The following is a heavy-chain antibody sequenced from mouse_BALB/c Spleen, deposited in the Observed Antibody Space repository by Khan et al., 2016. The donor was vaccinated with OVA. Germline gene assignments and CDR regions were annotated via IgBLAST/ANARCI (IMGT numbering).Heavy chain of an antibody. CDR3: ARLFTY. J-gene: IGHJ3*01. CDR1: GYSITSDYA. V-gene: IGHV3-2*02. CDR2: INYSGGT. Sequence: EVQLQESGPGLVKPSQSLSLTCTVTGYSITSDYAWNWIRQFPGNKLEWMGYINYSGGTSYLPSLKSRISITRDTSKNQFFLQLNSVTTEDSATYYCARLFTYWGQGTLVTVS.